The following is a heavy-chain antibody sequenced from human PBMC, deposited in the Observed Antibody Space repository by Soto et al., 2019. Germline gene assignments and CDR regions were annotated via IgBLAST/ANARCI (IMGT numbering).Heavy chain of an antibody. Sequence: SPPALVNPTQTLTLTCTFSGFSLSTSGVGVGWIRQPPGKALEWLALIYWDDDKRYSPSLKSRLTITKDTSKNQVVLTMTNMDPVDTATYFCALRHVLYYFDSWGQGTLVTVSS. D-gene: IGHD6-6*01. CDR1: GFSLSTSGVG. CDR3: ALRHVLYYFDS. J-gene: IGHJ4*02. CDR2: IYWDDDK. V-gene: IGHV2-5*02.